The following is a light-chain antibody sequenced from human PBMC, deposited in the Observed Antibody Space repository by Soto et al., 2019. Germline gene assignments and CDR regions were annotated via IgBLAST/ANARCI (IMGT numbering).Light chain of an antibody. CDR1: QSVNSNF. J-gene: IGKJ1*01. CDR3: LQRGDWPPLT. CDR2: DAS. Sequence: EIVLTQSPGTLSLSPGERATLSCRASQSVNSNFLAWYQQKPGQAPRLLIYDASNRATGIPARFSGSGSGTDFTLTISSLESEDFAVYYCLQRGDWPPLTFGQGTKVEIK. V-gene: IGKV3D-20*02.